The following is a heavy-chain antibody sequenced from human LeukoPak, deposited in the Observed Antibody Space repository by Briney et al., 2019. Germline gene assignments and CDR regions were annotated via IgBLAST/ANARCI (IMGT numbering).Heavy chain of an antibody. D-gene: IGHD6-19*01. J-gene: IGHJ4*02. CDR1: GFTFSSYS. CDR2: ISTRSSAT. CDR3: ARCSGWAFKN. V-gene: IGHV3-48*01. Sequence: PGGSLRLSCAASGFTFSSYSMNWVRQAPGKGLEWVSHISTRSSATYYADSVKGRFTISRDNAKNSLYLQMNGVRAEDTAVYYCARCSGWAFKNWGQGTLVTVSS.